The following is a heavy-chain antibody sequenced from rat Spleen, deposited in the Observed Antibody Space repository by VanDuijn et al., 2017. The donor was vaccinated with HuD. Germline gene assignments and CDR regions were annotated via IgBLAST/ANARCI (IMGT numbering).Heavy chain of an antibody. CDR3: AFITTVGWYFDF. CDR2: IKAKSNNYAT. D-gene: IGHD1-1*01. V-gene: IGHV6-6*01. J-gene: IGHJ1*01. CDR1: GFTFSTAW. Sequence: EVKLVESGGGLVQPGRSLKLSCATSGFTFSTAWMYWYRQFPEKRLEWVARIKAKSNNYATDYTESVKGRFTISRDDSKSSIYLQMNNLKEEDTAIYYCAFITTVGWYFDFWGPGTMVTVSS.